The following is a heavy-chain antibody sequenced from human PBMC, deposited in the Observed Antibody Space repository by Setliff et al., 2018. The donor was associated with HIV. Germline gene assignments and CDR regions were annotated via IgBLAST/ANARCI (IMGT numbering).Heavy chain of an antibody. J-gene: IGHJ4*02. CDR2: IKSENDGGTT. Sequence: GGSLRLSCTTSGFTFGSYGMHWVRQAPGKGLEWVGRIKSENDGGTTDYAAPVKGRFTISRDDSKGTVYLQMNSLRVEDTGLYYCTTDEVTMVRGILHFFNYWGQGALVTVSS. CDR3: TTDEVTMVRGILHFFNY. CDR1: GFTFGSYG. D-gene: IGHD3-10*01. V-gene: IGHV3-15*01.